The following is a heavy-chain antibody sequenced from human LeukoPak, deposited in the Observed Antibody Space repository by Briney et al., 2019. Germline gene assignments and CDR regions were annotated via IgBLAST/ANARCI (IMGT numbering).Heavy chain of an antibody. J-gene: IGHJ1*01. D-gene: IGHD3-22*01. V-gene: IGHV3-21*01. CDR2: ISGGSSYI. CDR1: GFTFSNYI. Sequence: GGSLRLSCAASGFTFSNYIMNWVRQAPGKGLEWVASISGGSSYIFHADSVKGRFTISRDNSKNSVFLQMNNLRVDDTALYYCARGDYYDSSPHYWGQGTLVIVSS. CDR3: ARGDYYDSSPHY.